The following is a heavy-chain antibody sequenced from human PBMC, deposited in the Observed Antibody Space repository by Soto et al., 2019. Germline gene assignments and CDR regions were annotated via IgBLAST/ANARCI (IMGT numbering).Heavy chain of an antibody. V-gene: IGHV1-69*13. CDR1: GGTFSSYA. Sequence: VASVKASCKASGGTFSSYAISWVRQAPGQGLEWMGGIIPIFGTANYAQKFQGRVTITADESTSTAYMELSSLRSEDTAVYYCARYGADSSGWSDYYYYGMDVWGQGTTVTVSS. J-gene: IGHJ6*02. CDR2: IIPIFGTA. D-gene: IGHD6-19*01. CDR3: ARYGADSSGWSDYYYYGMDV.